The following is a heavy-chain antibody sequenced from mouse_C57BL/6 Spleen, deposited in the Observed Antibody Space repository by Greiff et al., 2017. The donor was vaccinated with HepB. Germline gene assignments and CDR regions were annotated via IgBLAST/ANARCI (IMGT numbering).Heavy chain of an antibody. CDR2: ISSGSSTI. V-gene: IGHV5-17*01. CDR3: ATGLGDY. D-gene: IGHD4-1*01. Sequence: EVQGVESGGGLVKPGGSLKLSCAASGFTFSDYGMHWVRQAPEKGLEWVAYISSGSSTIYYADTVKGRFTISRDNAKNTLFLPMTSLRSEDTAMYYCATGLGDYWGQGTTLTVSS. J-gene: IGHJ2*01. CDR1: GFTFSDYG.